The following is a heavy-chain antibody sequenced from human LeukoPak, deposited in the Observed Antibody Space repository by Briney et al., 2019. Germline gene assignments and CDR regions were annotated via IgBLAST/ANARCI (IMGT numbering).Heavy chain of an antibody. CDR3: ARGYFDY. CDR2: INPNSGGT. CDR1: GYTFTSYG. J-gene: IGHJ4*02. V-gene: IGHV1-2*02. Sequence: SVKVSCKASGYTFTSYGISWVRQAPGQGLEWMGWINPNSGGTNYAQKFQGRVTMTRDTSISTAYMELSRPRSDDTAVYYCARGYFDYWGQGTLVTVSS.